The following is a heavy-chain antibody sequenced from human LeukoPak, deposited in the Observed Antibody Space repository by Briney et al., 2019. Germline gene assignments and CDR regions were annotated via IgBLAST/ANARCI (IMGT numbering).Heavy chain of an antibody. Sequence: SETLSLTCAVYGGSFSGYYWSWIRQPQGKGLEWIGEINHSGSTNYNPSLKSRVTISVDTSKNQFSLKLSSVTAADTAVYYCARVPWYSSSTRRVNWFDPWGQGTLVTVSS. V-gene: IGHV4-34*01. D-gene: IGHD6-6*01. J-gene: IGHJ5*02. CDR3: ARVPWYSSSTRRVNWFDP. CDR1: GGSFSGYY. CDR2: INHSGST.